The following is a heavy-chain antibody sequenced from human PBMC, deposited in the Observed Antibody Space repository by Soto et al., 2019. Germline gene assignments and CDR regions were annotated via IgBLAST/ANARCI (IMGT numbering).Heavy chain of an antibody. CDR1: GFTFSSYE. V-gene: IGHV3-48*03. J-gene: IGHJ6*02. Sequence: EVQLVESGGGLVQPGGSLRLSCAASGFTFSSYEMNWVRQAPGKGLEWVSYISSSGSTIYYADSVKGRFTISRDNAKNSLYLQMNSLRAEDTAVYYCARDAVAGGYYYYGMDVWGQGTTVTVSS. D-gene: IGHD6-19*01. CDR3: ARDAVAGGYYYYGMDV. CDR2: ISSSGSTI.